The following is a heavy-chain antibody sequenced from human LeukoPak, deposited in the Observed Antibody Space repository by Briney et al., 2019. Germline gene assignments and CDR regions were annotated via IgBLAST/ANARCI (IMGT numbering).Heavy chain of an antibody. D-gene: IGHD1-1*01. CDR1: GGSFSGYY. Sequence: SETLSLTCAVYGGSFSGYYWSWIRQPPGKGLEWIGEINHSGSTNYNPSLKSRVTISVDTSKNRFSLKLSSVTAADTAVYYCARWNAYWGQGTLVTVSS. J-gene: IGHJ4*02. CDR3: ARWNAY. V-gene: IGHV4-34*01. CDR2: INHSGST.